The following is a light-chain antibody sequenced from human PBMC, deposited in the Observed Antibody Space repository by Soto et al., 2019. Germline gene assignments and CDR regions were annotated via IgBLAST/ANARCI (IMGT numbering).Light chain of an antibody. J-gene: IGKJ1*01. CDR1: ARLLHKNGYNY. CDR3: MQPLENFRT. Sequence: VMTQSPLSLSVTPGEAASISCMSSARLLHKNGYNYVDWYMQKAGQSPQLLIYLGSNRASGVPDRFSGSGSDTYFTLEISRVEADDVGVYYCMQPLENFRTFGQGTKVEIK. V-gene: IGKV2-28*01. CDR2: LGS.